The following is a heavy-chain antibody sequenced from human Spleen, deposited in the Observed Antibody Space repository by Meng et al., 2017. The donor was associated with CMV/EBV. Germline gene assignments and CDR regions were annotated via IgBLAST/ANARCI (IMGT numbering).Heavy chain of an antibody. CDR3: AKDIHLGVSAILSSAFDH. V-gene: IGHV3-43*01. D-gene: IGHD2-2*02. CDR2: ITWDGGVT. Sequence: GESLKISCAASGFIFDDYSMAWVRQVPGKGLEWVSLITWDGGVTYYADSVKGRFTISRDNNKNSLYLQMNSLRTEDTALYYCAKDIHLGVSAILSSAFDHWGRGTLVTVSS. CDR1: GFIFDDYS. J-gene: IGHJ4*02.